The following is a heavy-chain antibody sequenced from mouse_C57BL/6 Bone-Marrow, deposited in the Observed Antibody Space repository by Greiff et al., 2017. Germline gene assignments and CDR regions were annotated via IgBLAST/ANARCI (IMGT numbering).Heavy chain of an antibody. J-gene: IGHJ1*03. Sequence: QVQLQQSGPGLVQPSQSLSITCTVSGFSLTSYGVHWVRQSPGQGLEWLGVIWSGGSTDYNAAFISRLSISKDNSKSQVFFKMNSRQADDTAMDYYGRGDSSSFDVWGTGTTVTVSS. CDR2: IWSGGST. CDR1: GFSLTSYG. D-gene: IGHD3-2*02. CDR3: GRGDSSSFDV. V-gene: IGHV2-2*01.